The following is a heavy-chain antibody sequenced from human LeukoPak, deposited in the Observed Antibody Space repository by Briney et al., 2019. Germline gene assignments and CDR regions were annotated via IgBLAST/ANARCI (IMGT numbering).Heavy chain of an antibody. J-gene: IGHJ4*02. CDR1: GYTFTSYG. CDR2: ISAYNGNT. CDR3: ARDRPDIVVVPAANFVDY. Sequence: ASVKVSCKASGYTFTSYGISWVRQAPGQGLEWMGWISAYNGNTNYAQKLQGRVTMTTDTSTSTAYMELRSLRSDDTAVYYCARDRPDIVVVPAANFVDYWGQGTLVTVSS. D-gene: IGHD2-2*01. V-gene: IGHV1-18*01.